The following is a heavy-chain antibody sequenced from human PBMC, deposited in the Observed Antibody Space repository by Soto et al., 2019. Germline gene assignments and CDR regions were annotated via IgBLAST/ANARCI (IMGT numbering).Heavy chain of an antibody. CDR2: IYTSGST. CDR3: ARVVWARSSGWYFDY. CDR1: GGSISSYY. J-gene: IGHJ4*02. V-gene: IGHV4-4*07. D-gene: IGHD6-19*01. Sequence: QVQLQESGPGLVKPSETLSLTCTVSGGSISSYYWSWIRQPAGQGLEWIGRIYTSGSTNYHPSLTRRVTMSVDTYKNQFSLKLSSVTAADTAVYYCARVVWARSSGWYFDYWGQGTLVTVSS.